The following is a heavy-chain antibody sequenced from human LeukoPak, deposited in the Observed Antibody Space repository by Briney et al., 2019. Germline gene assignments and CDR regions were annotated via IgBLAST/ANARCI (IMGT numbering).Heavy chain of an antibody. J-gene: IGHJ4*02. V-gene: IGHV3-21*01. Sequence: GGSLRLSCAASGFTFSSYSMNWVRQAPGKGLEWVSSISSSSSYIYYADSVKGRFTISRDNAKNSLYLQMNSLRAEDTAVYYCARVEDHYDYVRGSYRYQVDFDYWGQGTLVTVSS. CDR3: ARVEDHYDYVRGSYRYQVDFDY. D-gene: IGHD3-16*02. CDR2: ISSSSSYI. CDR1: GFTFSSYS.